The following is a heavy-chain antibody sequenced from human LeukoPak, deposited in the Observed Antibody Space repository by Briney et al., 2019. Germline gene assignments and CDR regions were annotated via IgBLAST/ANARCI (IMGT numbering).Heavy chain of an antibody. CDR3: ARGLLWFGEFIDC. CDR2: INAGNGNT. CDR1: GYTFTSYA. V-gene: IGHV1-3*01. Sequence: ASVKVSCKASGYTFTSYAMHWVRQAPGQRLEWMGWINAGNGNTKYSQKFQGRVTITRDTSASTAYMELSSLRSEDTAVYYCARGLLWFGEFIDCWGQGTLVTVSS. D-gene: IGHD3-10*01. J-gene: IGHJ4*02.